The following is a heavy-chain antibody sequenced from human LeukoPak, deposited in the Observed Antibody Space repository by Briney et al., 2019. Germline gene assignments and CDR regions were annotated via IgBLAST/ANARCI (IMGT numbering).Heavy chain of an antibody. Sequence: PSETLSLTCTVSGGSISTYYWNWIRQPPGKGLEWIGYIYYSGNTNYNPSLKSRVTISVDTPKNQFSLKLSSVTAADTAVYYCARVPQYGSSSHGYYYYMDVWGKGTTVTVSS. CDR2: IYYSGNT. D-gene: IGHD6-6*01. J-gene: IGHJ6*03. V-gene: IGHV4-59*01. CDR1: GGSISTYY. CDR3: ARVPQYGSSSHGYYYYMDV.